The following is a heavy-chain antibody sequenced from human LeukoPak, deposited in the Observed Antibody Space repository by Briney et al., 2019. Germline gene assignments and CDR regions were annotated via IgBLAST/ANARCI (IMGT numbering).Heavy chain of an antibody. Sequence: PSETLSLTCTVSGHSISSSSYYWGWIRQPPGKGLELVSSISSSSTYIFHADSVKGRFTISRDNAKNSLYLQMNSLRAEDTAVYYCATIKRYDTRRSASVGVDHWGQGTLVTVSS. D-gene: IGHD2-15*01. V-gene: IGHV3-21*01. J-gene: IGHJ4*02. CDR2: ISSSSTYI. CDR1: GHSISSSS. CDR3: ATIKRYDTRRSASVGVDH.